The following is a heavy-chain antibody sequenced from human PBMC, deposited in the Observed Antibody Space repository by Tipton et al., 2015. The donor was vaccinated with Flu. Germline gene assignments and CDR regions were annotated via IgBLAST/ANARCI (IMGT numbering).Heavy chain of an antibody. D-gene: IGHD3-3*01. CDR2: IFHSGST. Sequence: TLSLTCSVSGDSMTSSRYYWSWIRQPPGKGLEWIGSIFHSGSTYYNPSLKSRATISVDTSKNQFSLKLISVTAADTAVYYCARVSPGVESWFDPWGQGTLVTVSS. V-gene: IGHV4-39*07. CDR3: ARVSPGVESWFDP. J-gene: IGHJ5*02. CDR1: GDSMTSSRYY.